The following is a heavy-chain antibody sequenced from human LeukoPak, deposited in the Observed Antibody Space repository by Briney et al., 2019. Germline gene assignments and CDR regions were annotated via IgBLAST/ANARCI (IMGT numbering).Heavy chain of an antibody. CDR2: ISPSGAST. CDR3: AKNSGNSKQGAFDI. CDR1: GFTFSSYA. D-gene: IGHD1-26*01. J-gene: IGHJ3*02. V-gene: IGHV3-23*01. Sequence: ASVKVSCKASGFTFSSYAMTWVRQAPGKGLEWVSVISPSGASTYSADSVKGRFTISRDNSKNTLYLQMSSLRAEDTALYYCAKNSGNSKQGAFDIWGQGTMVTVSS.